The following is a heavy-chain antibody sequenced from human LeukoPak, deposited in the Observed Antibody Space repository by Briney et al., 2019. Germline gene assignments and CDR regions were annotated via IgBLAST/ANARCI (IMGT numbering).Heavy chain of an antibody. J-gene: IGHJ5*02. D-gene: IGHD6-19*01. CDR2: IYHSGST. Sequence: SETLSLTCTVSGGSISSGGYYWSWIRQPPGKGLEWIGYIYHSGSTYYNPSLKSRVTISVDRSKNQFPLKLSSVTAADTAVYYCASESIAVNWFDPWGQGTLVTVSS. V-gene: IGHV4-30-2*01. CDR3: ASESIAVNWFDP. CDR1: GGSISSGGYY.